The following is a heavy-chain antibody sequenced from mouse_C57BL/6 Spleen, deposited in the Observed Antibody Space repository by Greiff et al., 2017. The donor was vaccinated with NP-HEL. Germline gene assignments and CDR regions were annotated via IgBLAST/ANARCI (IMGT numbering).Heavy chain of an antibody. CDR2: IYPGDGDT. CDR3: ARSTTVVNYAMDY. CDR1: GYAFSSYW. Sequence: VKLMESGAELVKPGASVKISCKASGYAFSSYWMNWVKQRPGKGLEWIGQIYPGDGDTNYNGKFKGKATLTADKSSSTAYMQLSSLTSEDSAVYFCARSTTVVNYAMDYWGQGTSVTVSS. J-gene: IGHJ4*01. D-gene: IGHD1-1*01. V-gene: IGHV1-80*01.